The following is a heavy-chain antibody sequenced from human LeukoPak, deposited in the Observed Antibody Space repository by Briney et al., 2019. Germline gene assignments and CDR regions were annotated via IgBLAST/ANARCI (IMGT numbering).Heavy chain of an antibody. D-gene: IGHD6-19*01. V-gene: IGHV3-23*01. CDR2: ISGSGGST. J-gene: IGHJ4*02. CDR1: GFTFSSYW. Sequence: PGGSLRLSCAASGFTFSSYWVHWVRQAPGKGLEWVSAISGSGGSTCYADSVKGRFTISRDNSKNTLYLQMNSLRAEDTAVYYCANLYVAVAGTDYWGQGTLVTVSS. CDR3: ANLYVAVAGTDY.